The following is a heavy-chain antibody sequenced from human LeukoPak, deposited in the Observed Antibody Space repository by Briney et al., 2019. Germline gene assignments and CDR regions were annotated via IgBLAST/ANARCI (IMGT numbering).Heavy chain of an antibody. CDR3: ARETNYYGMDV. J-gene: IGHJ6*02. Sequence: GGSLRLSCAASGFTFSSYDMHWVRQATGKGLEWVSAIGTAGDTYYPGSVKGRFTISRENAKNSLYLQMNSLRAGDTAVYYCARETNYYGMDVWGQGTTVTISS. CDR2: IGTAGDT. V-gene: IGHV3-13*01. CDR1: GFTFSSYD.